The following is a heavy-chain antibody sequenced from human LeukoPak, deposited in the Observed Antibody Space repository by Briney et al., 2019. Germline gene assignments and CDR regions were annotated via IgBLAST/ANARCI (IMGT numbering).Heavy chain of an antibody. J-gene: IGHJ4*02. Sequence: SETLSLTCAVYGGSFSGYYWSWIRQPPGKGLEWIGEINHSGSTNYNPSLKSRVTISVDTSKNQFSLKLSSVTAADTAVYYCASSVVVVAATVVDYWGQGTLVTVSS. D-gene: IGHD2-15*01. CDR1: GGSFSGYY. CDR3: ASSVVVVAATVVDY. V-gene: IGHV4-34*01. CDR2: INHSGST.